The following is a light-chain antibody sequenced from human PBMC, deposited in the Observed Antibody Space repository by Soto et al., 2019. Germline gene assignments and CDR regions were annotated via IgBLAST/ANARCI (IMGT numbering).Light chain of an antibody. CDR3: SSFTSSSTRDV. CDR2: LNSDGSH. Sequence: QSVLTQTPSASASLGASVKLTCTLTSGHTNYAIAWHQQQPEKGPRFLMKLNSDGSHNKGDGIPDRFSGSTSGAERYLTISSLQSEDEADYYCSSFTSSSTRDVFGTGTKLTVL. J-gene: IGLJ1*01. CDR1: SGHTNYA. V-gene: IGLV4-69*01.